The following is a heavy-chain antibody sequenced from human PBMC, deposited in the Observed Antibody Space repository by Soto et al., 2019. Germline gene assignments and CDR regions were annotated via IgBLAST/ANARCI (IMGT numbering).Heavy chain of an antibody. CDR2: ISAYNGNT. D-gene: IGHD2-15*01. J-gene: IGHJ4*02. CDR3: ARVYGSGGSCYRSDY. V-gene: IGHV1-18*01. Sequence: ASVKVSCKASGYTFTSYGISWVRQAPGQGLEWMGWISAYNGNTNYAQKLQGRVTMTTDTSTSTAYMELRSLRSDDTAVYYCARVYGSGGSCYRSDYWGQGTLVTVSS. CDR1: GYTFTSYG.